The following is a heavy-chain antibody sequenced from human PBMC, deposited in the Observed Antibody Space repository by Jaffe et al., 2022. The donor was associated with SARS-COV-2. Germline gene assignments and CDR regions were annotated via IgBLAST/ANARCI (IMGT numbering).Heavy chain of an antibody. J-gene: IGHJ4*02. Sequence: EVQLVESGGGLVQPGGSLRLSCAASGFTFSSYWMHWVRQAPGKGLVWVSRINSDGSNTDYADSVKGRFTISRDNAKNTLYLQMNSLRAEDAAVYYCARGRYSSLDYWGQGTLVTVSS. CDR1: GFTFSSYW. V-gene: IGHV3-74*01. CDR3: ARGRYSSLDY. CDR2: INSDGSNT. D-gene: IGHD6-13*01.